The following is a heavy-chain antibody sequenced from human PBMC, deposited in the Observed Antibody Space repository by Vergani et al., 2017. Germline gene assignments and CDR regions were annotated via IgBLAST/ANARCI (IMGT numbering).Heavy chain of an antibody. CDR1: GGSISGYY. V-gene: IGHV4-59*01. CDR2: IYSSGTT. D-gene: IGHD6-13*01. CDR3: ARIGVGIAAAAHHLFDY. Sequence: QVQLQESGPGLVKPSETLSLTCTVSGGSISGYYWSWIRLPPGKGLEWIGYIYSSGTTNDNPSLKSRVTISIDTSKNQFSLNLSSVTAADTAVYYFARIGVGIAAAAHHLFDYWGQGTLVTVSS. J-gene: IGHJ4*02.